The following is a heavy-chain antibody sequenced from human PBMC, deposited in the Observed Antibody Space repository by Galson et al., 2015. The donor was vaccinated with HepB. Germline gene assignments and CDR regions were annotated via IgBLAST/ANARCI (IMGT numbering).Heavy chain of an antibody. CDR2: ISAYNGNT. J-gene: IGHJ6*02. V-gene: IGHV1-18*01. D-gene: IGHD2-2*01. Sequence: QSGAEVKKPGESLKISCKGSGYSFTSYGISWVRQAPGQGLEWMGWISAYNGNTNYAQKLQGRVTITRDTSASTAYMELSSLRSEDTAVYYCARDEYLRPLYYYYYGMDVWGQGTTVTVSS. CDR3: ARDEYLRPLYYYYYGMDV. CDR1: GYSFTSYG.